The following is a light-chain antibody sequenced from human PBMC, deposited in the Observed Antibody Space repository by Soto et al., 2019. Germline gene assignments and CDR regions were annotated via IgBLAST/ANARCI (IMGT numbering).Light chain of an antibody. CDR3: QLYGSSPIT. CDR1: QSVRSSS. CDR2: GAS. V-gene: IGKV3-20*01. J-gene: IGKJ4*01. Sequence: EVVLTQSPGTLSLSPGERATLSCRASQSVRSSSLAWYQQKPGQAPRLLIYGASSRATGIPDRFSGSGSGTDFTLTISRLEPEDFTVYFCQLYGSSPITFGGGTKVEI.